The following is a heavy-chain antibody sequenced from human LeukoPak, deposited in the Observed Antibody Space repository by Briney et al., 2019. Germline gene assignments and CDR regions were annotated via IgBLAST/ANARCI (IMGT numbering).Heavy chain of an antibody. D-gene: IGHD3-10*01. CDR2: INHSGST. CDR3: ARHRYYYGSGAFPH. Sequence: SETLSLTCAVYGGSFSGYYWSWIRQPPGKGLEWIGEINHSGSTNYNPSLKSRGTISVDTSKNQFSLKLSSVTAADTAVYYCARHRYYYGSGAFPHWGQGTLVTVSS. V-gene: IGHV4-34*01. CDR1: GGSFSGYY. J-gene: IGHJ4*02.